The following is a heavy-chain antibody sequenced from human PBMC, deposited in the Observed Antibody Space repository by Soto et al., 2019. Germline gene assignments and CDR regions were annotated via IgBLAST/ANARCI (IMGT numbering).Heavy chain of an antibody. D-gene: IGHD1-7*01. CDR2: IYWDDDK. Sequence: QITLKESGPTLVKPTQTLTLTCTFSGFSLSTNGVGVGWIRQPPGEALEWLALIYWDDDKRYNPSLRSRLTITKDTSKNQVVLTITNMDPVDTATYYCAHRVSLYHTLNYGAFDIWGQGTMVTVSS. CDR3: AHRVSLYHTLNYGAFDI. V-gene: IGHV2-5*02. CDR1: GFSLSTNGVG. J-gene: IGHJ3*02.